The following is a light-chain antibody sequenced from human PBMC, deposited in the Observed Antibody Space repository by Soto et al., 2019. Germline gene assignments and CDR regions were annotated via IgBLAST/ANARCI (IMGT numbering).Light chain of an antibody. J-gene: IGKJ4*01. CDR2: GAS. Sequence: EIVLTQSPGTLSLSPGERATLSCRASQSVSSNYLAWYQQKPGQAPRLLIYGASTRATGVPARFSGSGSGTEFTLTISDLQSEDFAVYYCQQFAAWPLTFGGGTKVDI. CDR1: QSVSSN. V-gene: IGKV3-15*01. CDR3: QQFAAWPLT.